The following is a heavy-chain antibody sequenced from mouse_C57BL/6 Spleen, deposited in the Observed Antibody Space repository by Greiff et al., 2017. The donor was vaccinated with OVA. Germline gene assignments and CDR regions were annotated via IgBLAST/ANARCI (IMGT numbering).Heavy chain of an antibody. Sequence: QVQLQQPGAELVKPGASVKLSCKASGYTFTSYWMHWVKQRPGQGLEWIGMIHPNSGSTKYNEKFKSKATLTVDKSSSTAYMQLSSLTSEDSAVYYCASLGDGYPFDYWGQGTTLTVSS. V-gene: IGHV1-64*01. CDR2: IHPNSGST. D-gene: IGHD2-3*01. CDR1: GYTFTSYW. CDR3: ASLGDGYPFDY. J-gene: IGHJ2*01.